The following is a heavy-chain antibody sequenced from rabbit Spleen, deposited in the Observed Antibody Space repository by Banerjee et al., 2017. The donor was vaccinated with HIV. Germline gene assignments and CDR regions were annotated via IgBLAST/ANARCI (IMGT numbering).Heavy chain of an antibody. CDR3: ARDLVGVIGWNFYL. CDR1: GFSFSSRYY. Sequence: QSLEESGGGLVQPEGSLTLTCTASGFSFSSRYYMCWVRQAPGKGLEWIGCIGSGSTGNTYYASWAKGRFTISKTSSTTVTLRMTSLTAADRAAYFCARDLVGVIGWNFYLWGQGTLVTVS. D-gene: IGHD1-1*01. J-gene: IGHJ4*01. V-gene: IGHV1S40*01. CDR2: IGSGSTGNT.